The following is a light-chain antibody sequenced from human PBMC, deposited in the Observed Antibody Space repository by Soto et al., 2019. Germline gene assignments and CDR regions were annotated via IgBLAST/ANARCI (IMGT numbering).Light chain of an antibody. CDR2: GAS. Sequence: EIVLTQSPGTLSLSPGERATLSCRASQSVSSSYLAWYQQKPGQAPRLLIYGASSRATGIPDRFSGSGSGTDFTLTISRLEPEDFAVYYCQQYGSSPPEGFGQGTKVDIK. CDR1: QSVSSSY. V-gene: IGKV3-20*01. CDR3: QQYGSSPPEG. J-gene: IGKJ1*01.